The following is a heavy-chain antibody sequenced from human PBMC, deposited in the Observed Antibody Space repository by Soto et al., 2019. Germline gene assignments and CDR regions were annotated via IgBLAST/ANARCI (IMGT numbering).Heavy chain of an antibody. CDR1: GGSISSGGYY. CDR3: ARAGHSSSSEGANWFDP. CDR2: IYYSGST. Sequence: KPSETLSLTCTVSGGSISSGGYYWSWIRQHPGKGLEWIGYIYYSGSTYFNPSLKSRLTISVDTSKNQFSLQLSSVTAADTAVYYWARAGHSSSSEGANWFDPWGQGTLVTVSS. J-gene: IGHJ5*02. V-gene: IGHV4-31*03. D-gene: IGHD6-6*01.